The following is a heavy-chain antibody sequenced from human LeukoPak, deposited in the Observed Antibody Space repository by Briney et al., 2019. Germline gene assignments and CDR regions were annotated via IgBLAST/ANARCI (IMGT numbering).Heavy chain of an antibody. D-gene: IGHD6-19*01. CDR1: GLTFSSYA. V-gene: IGHV3-30-3*01. Sequence: GGSLRLSCAASGLTFSSYAMHWVRQAPGKGLEWVAVISYDGSNKYYADSVKGRFTISRDNSKNTLYLQMNSLRAEDTAVYYCARLLGISARGWYVSRDPERNDYWGQGTLVTVSS. CDR3: ARLLGISARGWYVSRDPERNDY. J-gene: IGHJ4*02. CDR2: ISYDGSNK.